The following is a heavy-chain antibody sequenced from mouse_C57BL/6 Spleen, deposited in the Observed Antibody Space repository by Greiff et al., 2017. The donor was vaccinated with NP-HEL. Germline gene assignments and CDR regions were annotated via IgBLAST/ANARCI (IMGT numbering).Heavy chain of an antibody. J-gene: IGHJ4*01. CDR2: IHPNSGST. D-gene: IGHD2-4*01. CDR3: SRSHDYDVYYAMDY. CDR1: GYTFTSYW. Sequence: VQLQQSGAELVKPGASVKLSCKASGYTFTSYWMHWVKQRPGQGLEWIGMIHPNSGSTNYNEKFKSKATLTVDKSSSTAYMQLSSLTSEDSAVYYCSRSHDYDVYYAMDYWGQGTSVTVSS. V-gene: IGHV1-64*01.